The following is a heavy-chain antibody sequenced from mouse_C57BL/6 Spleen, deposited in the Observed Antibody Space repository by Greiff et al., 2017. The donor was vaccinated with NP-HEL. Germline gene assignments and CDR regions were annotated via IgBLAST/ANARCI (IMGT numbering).Heavy chain of an antibody. CDR1: GYTFTSYW. CDR2: IDPSDSYT. Sequence: VQLQQPGAELVKPGASVKLSCKASGYTFTSYWMQWVKQRPGQGLEWIGEIDPSDSYTNYNQKFKGKATLTVDTSSSTAYMQLSSLTSEDSAVYYCARSIRDYYAMDYWGQGTSVTVSS. J-gene: IGHJ4*01. V-gene: IGHV1-50*01. D-gene: IGHD1-1*01. CDR3: ARSIRDYYAMDY.